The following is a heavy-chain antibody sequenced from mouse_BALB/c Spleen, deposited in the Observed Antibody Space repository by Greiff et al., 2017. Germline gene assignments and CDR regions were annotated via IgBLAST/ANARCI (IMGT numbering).Heavy chain of an antibody. V-gene: IGHV5-6-2*01. CDR2: INSNGGST. J-gene: IGHJ3*01. D-gene: IGHD1-1*01. CDR1: GFTFSSYY. Sequence: EVQLVESGGGLVKLGGSLKLSCAASGFTFSSYYMSWVRQTPEKRLELVAAINSNGGSTYYPDTVKGRFTISRDNAKNTLYLQMSSLKSEDTALYYCARFYYGSSFAYWGQGTLVTVSA. CDR3: ARFYYGSSFAY.